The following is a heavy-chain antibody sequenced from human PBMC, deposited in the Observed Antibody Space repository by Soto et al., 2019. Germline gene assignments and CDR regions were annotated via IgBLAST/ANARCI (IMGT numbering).Heavy chain of an antibody. CDR3: AKDRYDGGAAWMYWYFDL. CDR2: ISGSGGGT. J-gene: IGHJ2*01. D-gene: IGHD3-16*01. Sequence: PGGSLRLSCAASGFTFNTYAMSWVRQAPGKGLEWVSAISGSGGGTYYADSVKGQFTISRDNSKNTLYLQMNSLRAEDTAVYYCAKDRYDGGAAWMYWYFDLWGRGTLVTVSS. V-gene: IGHV3-23*01. CDR1: GFTFNTYA.